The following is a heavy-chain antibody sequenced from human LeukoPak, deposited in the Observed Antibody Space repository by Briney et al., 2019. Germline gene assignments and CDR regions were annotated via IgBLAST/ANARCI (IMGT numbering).Heavy chain of an antibody. V-gene: IGHV1-8*03. CDR3: ASEGLDY. CDR2: MNPNSGNT. CDR1: GYTFTSYY. J-gene: IGHJ4*02. Sequence: ASVKVSCKASGYTFTSYYMHWVRQATGQGLEWMGWMNPNSGNTGYAQKFQGRVTITTDESTSTAYMELSSLRSEDTAVYYCASEGLDYWGQGTLVTVSS.